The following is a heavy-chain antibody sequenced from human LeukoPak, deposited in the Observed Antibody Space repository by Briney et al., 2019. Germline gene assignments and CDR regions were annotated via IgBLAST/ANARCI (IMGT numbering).Heavy chain of an antibody. CDR2: INPSGGST. CDR3: ARGDSSGYYHYNFDY. CDR1: GYTFTSYY. Sequence: ASVMVSCKASGYTFTSYYMHWVRQAPGQGLEWMGLINPSGGSTSYAQKFQGRVTMTRDTSTSTVHMELSSLRSEDTAVYYCARGDSSGYYHYNFDYWGQGTLVTVSS. V-gene: IGHV1-46*01. J-gene: IGHJ4*02. D-gene: IGHD3-22*01.